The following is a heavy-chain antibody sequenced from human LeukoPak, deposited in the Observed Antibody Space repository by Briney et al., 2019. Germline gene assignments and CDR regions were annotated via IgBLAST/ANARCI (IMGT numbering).Heavy chain of an antibody. Sequence: GGSLRLSCAASGFTVSSNYMSWVRQAPGKGLEWVSVIYSGGSTYYADSVKGRFTISRDNSKNTLYLQMNSLRAEDTAVYYCAKPPYYYDSSGYPLDYWGQGTLVTVSS. CDR2: IYSGGST. J-gene: IGHJ4*02. CDR3: AKPPYYYDSSGYPLDY. CDR1: GFTVSSNY. D-gene: IGHD3-22*01. V-gene: IGHV3-53*01.